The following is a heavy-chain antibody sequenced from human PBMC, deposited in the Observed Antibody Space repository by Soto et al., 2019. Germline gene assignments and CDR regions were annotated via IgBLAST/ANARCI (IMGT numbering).Heavy chain of an antibody. V-gene: IGHV3-33*01. Sequence: QVQLVESGGGVVQPGRSLRLSCAASGFTFSSYGMHWVRQAPGKGLEWVAVIWYDGSNKYYADSMKGRFTISRDNSKSQLYMQLNSLRAEDTAVYYCARDCGHCSGLRCLEWFPAFDIWGQGTMVTVSS. CDR1: GFTFSSYG. J-gene: IGHJ3*02. CDR2: IWYDGSNK. CDR3: ARDCGHCSGLRCLEWFPAFDI. D-gene: IGHD3-3*01.